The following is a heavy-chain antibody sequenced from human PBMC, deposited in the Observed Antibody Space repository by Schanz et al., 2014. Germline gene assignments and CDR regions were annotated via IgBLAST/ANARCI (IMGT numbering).Heavy chain of an antibody. CDR2: INQSGDT. CDR1: GGSFSGYY. D-gene: IGHD2-2*01. J-gene: IGHJ4*02. V-gene: IGHV4-34*01. Sequence: QVQLQQWGAGLLKPSETLSLTCAVSGGSFSGYYWSWIRQPPDTGLEWIGEINQSGDTNYNPSLKSRVTISVDTSNNQFPLKLRSVTAADTAVYYCARLYCSTPGCYVSPNGFAKDYWGQGTLVTVS. CDR3: ARLYCSTPGCYVSPNGFAKDY.